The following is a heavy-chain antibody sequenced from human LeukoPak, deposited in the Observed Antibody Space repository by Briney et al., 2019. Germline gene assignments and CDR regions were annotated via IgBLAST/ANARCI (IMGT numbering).Heavy chain of an antibody. Sequence: GASVKVSCKASGGTFSSYAISWVRQAPGQGLEWMGRIIPILGIANYAQKFQGRVTITADKSTSTAYMGLSSLRSEDTAVYYCARAGDIAVAGTGWFDPWGQGTLVTVSS. V-gene: IGHV1-69*04. CDR2: IIPILGIA. CDR3: ARAGDIAVAGTGWFDP. CDR1: GGTFSSYA. J-gene: IGHJ5*02. D-gene: IGHD6-19*01.